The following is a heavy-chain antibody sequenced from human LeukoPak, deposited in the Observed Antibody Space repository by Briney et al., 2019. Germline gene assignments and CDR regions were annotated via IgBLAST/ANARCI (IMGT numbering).Heavy chain of an antibody. CDR1: GFTFSSYG. V-gene: IGHV3-30*03. J-gene: IGHJ4*02. CDR3: STYDSSGYSAYYFDY. Sequence: GGSLRLSCAASGFTFSSYGMHWVRQAPGKGLEWVAVISYDGSNKYYADSVKGRFTISRDNSKNTLYLQMNSLRAEDTAVYYCSTYDSSGYSAYYFDYWGQGTLVTVSS. CDR2: ISYDGSNK. D-gene: IGHD3-22*01.